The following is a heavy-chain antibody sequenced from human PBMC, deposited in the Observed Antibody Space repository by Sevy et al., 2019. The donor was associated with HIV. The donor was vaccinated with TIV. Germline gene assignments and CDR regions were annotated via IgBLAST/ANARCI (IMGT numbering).Heavy chain of an antibody. D-gene: IGHD2-8*01. J-gene: IGHJ4*02. CDR1: GFTFPIYS. V-gene: IGHV3-30*04. Sequence: GGSLRLSCVASGFTFPIYSVVWVRRAPGKGLEWLTLISYDGNNRYYADSVKGRFTISRDNSNNILYLQMTSLRVEDTALYFCARVAVEYCTNCCYHRFDHWGLGTLVTVSS. CDR3: ARVAVEYCTNCCYHRFDH. CDR2: ISYDGNNR.